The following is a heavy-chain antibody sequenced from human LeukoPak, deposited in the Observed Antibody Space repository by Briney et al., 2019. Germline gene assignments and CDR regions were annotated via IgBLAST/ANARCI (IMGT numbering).Heavy chain of an antibody. D-gene: IGHD6-6*01. CDR1: GFTFSNYA. J-gene: IGHJ3*02. CDR3: TTAGGLYSSSSDDAFDI. CDR2: IKSKTDGGTT. Sequence: KSGGSLRLSCAASGFTFSNYAMSWVRQAPGKGLEWVGRIKSKTDGGTTDYAAPVKGRFTISRDDSKNTLYLQMNSLKTEDTAVYYRTTAGGLYSSSSDDAFDIWGQGTMVTVSS. V-gene: IGHV3-15*01.